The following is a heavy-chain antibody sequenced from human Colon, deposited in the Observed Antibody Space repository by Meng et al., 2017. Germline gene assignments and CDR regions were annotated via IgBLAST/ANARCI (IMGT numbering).Heavy chain of an antibody. CDR3: ARDNWGSLDY. J-gene: IGHJ4*02. V-gene: IGHV4-4*02. CDR1: GGSISSNYW. D-gene: IGHD7-27*01. CDR2: IYHIGST. Sequence: QVQLQESGPGLVKLSGTLSLTCTVSGGSISSNYWWSWVRQPPGKGLECIEKIYHIGSTNYNPSLKSRVTISVDTSKNQFSLTLNSVTAADTAVYYCARDNWGSLDYWGQGTLVTVSS.